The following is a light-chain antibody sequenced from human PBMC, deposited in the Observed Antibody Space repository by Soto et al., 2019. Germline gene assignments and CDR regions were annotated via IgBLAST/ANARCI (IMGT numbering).Light chain of an antibody. V-gene: IGKV3-20*01. Sequence: TQCPAPLSIYPGPRAALSCMSSQSVSKSKIGWYQHKTGQAPRLLIYGGTKTTSGVPDRFSGSGSGTDFTLTISSLDPEDSAVYYCQHYGSSFLPFGGGTKVDIK. J-gene: IGKJ4*01. CDR2: GGT. CDR1: QSVSKSK. CDR3: QHYGSSFLP.